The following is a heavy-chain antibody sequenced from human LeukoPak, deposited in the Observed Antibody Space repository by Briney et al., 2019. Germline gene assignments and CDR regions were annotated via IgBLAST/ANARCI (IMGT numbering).Heavy chain of an antibody. J-gene: IGHJ3*02. D-gene: IGHD4-17*01. Sequence: GGSLRLSCAASGFTFTNYGMTWVRQSPGKGLEWVAFIRYDGSNKYYADSVKGRFTISRDNSKNTLYLQMNSLRAEDTAVYYCAKDYYGDYVDAFDIWGQGTKVTVSS. V-gene: IGHV3-30*02. CDR2: IRYDGSNK. CDR1: GFTFTNYG. CDR3: AKDYYGDYVDAFDI.